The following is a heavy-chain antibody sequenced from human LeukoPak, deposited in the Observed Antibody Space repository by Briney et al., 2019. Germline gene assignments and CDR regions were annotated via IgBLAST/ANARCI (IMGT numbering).Heavy chain of an antibody. V-gene: IGHV1-8*02. D-gene: IGHD2-2*01. CDR2: INPHSGKT. CDR1: GYTFTSYG. CDR3: ARDMSSPTSRLAYYYMDV. Sequence: ASVKVSCKASGYTFTSYGISWVRQATGQGLEWMGWINPHSGKTGYAQKFQGRVTMTTDTSASAAYMELSSLRSEDTAVYYCARDMSSPTSRLAYYYMDVWGKGTTVTVSS. J-gene: IGHJ6*03.